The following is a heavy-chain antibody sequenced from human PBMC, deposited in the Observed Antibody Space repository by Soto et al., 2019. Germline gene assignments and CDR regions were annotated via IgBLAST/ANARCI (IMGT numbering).Heavy chain of an antibody. CDR2: ISSSGSTI. D-gene: IGHD2-15*01. CDR3: ARDEDIVVVVAATPFDAFDI. J-gene: IGHJ3*02. Sequence: PGGSLRLSCAASGFTFSDYYMSWIRQAPGKWLEWVSYISSSGSTIYYADSVKGRFTISRDNAKNSLYLQMNSLRAEDTAVYYCARDEDIVVVVAATPFDAFDIWGQGXMVTV. V-gene: IGHV3-11*01. CDR1: GFTFSDYY.